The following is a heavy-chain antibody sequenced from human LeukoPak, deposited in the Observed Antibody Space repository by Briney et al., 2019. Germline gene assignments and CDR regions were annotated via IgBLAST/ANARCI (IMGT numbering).Heavy chain of an antibody. D-gene: IGHD3-10*01. CDR3: AREYYYGSGNYFDY. CDR2: IYTSGST. Sequence: SETLSLTCTVSGGSISSYYWSWIRQPAGKGLEWIGRIYTSGSTNYNPSLKSRVTMSVDTSKNQFSLKLSSVTAADTAVYYCAREYYYGSGNYFDYWGQGTLVTVSS. V-gene: IGHV4-4*07. J-gene: IGHJ4*02. CDR1: GGSISSYY.